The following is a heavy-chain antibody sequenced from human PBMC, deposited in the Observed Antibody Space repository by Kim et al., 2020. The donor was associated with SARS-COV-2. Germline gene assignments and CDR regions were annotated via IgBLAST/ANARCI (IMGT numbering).Heavy chain of an antibody. Sequence: AEPVKGRFTISRDDSKNTLYLQMNSLKTEDTAVYYCTTELLKGGYWYFDLWGRGTLVTVSS. V-gene: IGHV3-15*01. J-gene: IGHJ2*01. D-gene: IGHD2-15*01. CDR3: TTELLKGGYWYFDL.